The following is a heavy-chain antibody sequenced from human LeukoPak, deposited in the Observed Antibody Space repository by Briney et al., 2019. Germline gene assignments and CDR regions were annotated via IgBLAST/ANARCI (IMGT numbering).Heavy chain of an antibody. Sequence: GGSLRLSCAASGFTFSSYGMSWVRQAPGKGLEWVSAISGSGGSTYYADSVKGRFTISRDNSKNTLYLQMNSLRAEDTAVYYCAKAKYRDYGSGSYGLDYYYYYMDVWGKGTTVTISS. V-gene: IGHV3-23*01. D-gene: IGHD3-10*01. CDR1: GFTFSSYG. CDR2: ISGSGGST. J-gene: IGHJ6*03. CDR3: AKAKYRDYGSGSYGLDYYYYYMDV.